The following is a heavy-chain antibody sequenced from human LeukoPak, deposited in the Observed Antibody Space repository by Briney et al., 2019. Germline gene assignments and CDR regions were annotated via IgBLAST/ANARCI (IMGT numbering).Heavy chain of an antibody. D-gene: IGHD6-19*01. CDR2: ISYDGNNK. Sequence: GGSLRLSCAASGFTSSSYGMHWVRQAPGKGLEWVAVISYDGNNKYYADSVKGRFTISRDNSKNTLYLQMNSLRAEDTAVYYCAKGGGSGWFEPHDAFDIWGQGTMVTVSS. J-gene: IGHJ3*02. CDR1: GFTSSSYG. CDR3: AKGGGSGWFEPHDAFDI. V-gene: IGHV3-30*18.